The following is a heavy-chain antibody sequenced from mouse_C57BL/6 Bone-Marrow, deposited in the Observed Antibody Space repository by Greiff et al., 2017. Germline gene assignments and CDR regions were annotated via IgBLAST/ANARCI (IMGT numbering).Heavy chain of an antibody. Sequence: VQLQQSGAELVRPGASVTLSCKASGYTFTDYEMHWVKQTPVHGLEWIGAIDPETGGTAYNQKFKGKAILTADKSSSTAYMELRSLTSEDSAVYYCTRFITTACYAMDYWGQGTSVTVSS. CDR1: GYTFTDYE. V-gene: IGHV1-15*01. CDR3: TRFITTACYAMDY. J-gene: IGHJ4*01. CDR2: IDPETGGT. D-gene: IGHD1-1*01.